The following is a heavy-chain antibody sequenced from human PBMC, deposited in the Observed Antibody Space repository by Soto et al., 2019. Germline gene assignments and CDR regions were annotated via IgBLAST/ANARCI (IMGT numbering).Heavy chain of an antibody. D-gene: IGHD2-8*01. CDR3: AKAQALYGLSDY. V-gene: IGHV3-23*01. CDR2: ISGSGATT. J-gene: IGHJ4*02. CDR1: GFTFSTNA. Sequence: CLRLCCAASGFTFSTNAMNWVRQAPGKGLEWVSGISGSGATTYYADSVKGRFTISRDNSKNTVYLQMSSLGAEDTALYYCAKAQALYGLSDYWGQGTQVTVSS.